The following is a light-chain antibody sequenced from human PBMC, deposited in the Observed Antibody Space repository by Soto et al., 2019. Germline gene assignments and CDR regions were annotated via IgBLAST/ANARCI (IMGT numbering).Light chain of an antibody. Sequence: QSVLTQPPSASGSPGQSVTISCTGTSSDIGGYNYVSWYQQHPGKAPKVMIYDVNKRPSGVPDRFSGSKSGNTAALTVSGVQAEDEADYYCSSYAGNSNTFVFGTGTKLTVL. CDR3: SSYAGNSNTFV. CDR1: SSDIGGYNY. J-gene: IGLJ1*01. CDR2: DVN. V-gene: IGLV2-8*01.